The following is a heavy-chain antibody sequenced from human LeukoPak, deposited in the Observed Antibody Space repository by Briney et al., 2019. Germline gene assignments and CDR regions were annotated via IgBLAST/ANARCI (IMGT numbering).Heavy chain of an antibody. CDR1: GFTFSSYA. Sequence: GGSLRLSCAASGFTFSSYAMSWVRQAPGKGLEWVSAISGSGGSTYYADSVKGRFTISRDNSKNTLYLHMSSLRAEDTAIYYCANRKTSGDFYYFDCWGQGTLVTVSS. CDR3: ANRKTSGDFYYFDC. J-gene: IGHJ4*02. V-gene: IGHV3-23*01. CDR2: ISGSGGST. D-gene: IGHD4-17*01.